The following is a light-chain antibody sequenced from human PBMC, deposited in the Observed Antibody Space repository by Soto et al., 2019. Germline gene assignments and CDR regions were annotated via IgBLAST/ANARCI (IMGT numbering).Light chain of an antibody. CDR2: AAS. CDR3: HKYSNSPPGYT. V-gene: IGKV1-27*01. CDR1: QDINQF. J-gene: IGKJ2*01. Sequence: DIQMTQSPSSLSASVGDRVTITCRASQDINQFLAWFQQKPGKVPKLLIYAASTLQSGVPSRFSGSGSGTDFALTISSLEPEDVATYYCHKYSNSPPGYTFGQGTKLDIK.